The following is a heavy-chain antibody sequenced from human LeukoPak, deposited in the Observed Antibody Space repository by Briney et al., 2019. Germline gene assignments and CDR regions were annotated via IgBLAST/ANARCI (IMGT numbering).Heavy chain of an antibody. J-gene: IGHJ6*02. CDR1: GFTVSSNY. D-gene: IGHD2-21*01. CDR2: IYSGGST. V-gene: IGHV3-66*02. CDR3: AIFGDYYYYGMDV. Sequence: GGSLRLSCAASGFTVSSNYMSWVRQAPGKGLEWVSVIYSGGSTYYADSVKGRFTISRDNSKNTLYLQMNSQRAEDTAVYYCAIFGDYYYYGMDVWGQGTTVTVSS.